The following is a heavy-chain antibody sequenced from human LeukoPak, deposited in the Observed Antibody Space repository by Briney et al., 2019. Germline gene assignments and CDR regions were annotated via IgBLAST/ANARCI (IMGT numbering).Heavy chain of an antibody. D-gene: IGHD6-19*01. J-gene: IGHJ6*04. Sequence: SQTLSLTCAVSGGSISSGGYSWSWIRQPPGKGLEWLGYIYHSGSTYYNPSLKSRVTISVDRSKNQFSLKLSSVTAADTAVYYCARALYSSGWLLYGMDVWGKGTTVTVSS. CDR2: IYHSGST. V-gene: IGHV4-30-2*01. CDR3: ARALYSSGWLLYGMDV. CDR1: GGSISSGGYS.